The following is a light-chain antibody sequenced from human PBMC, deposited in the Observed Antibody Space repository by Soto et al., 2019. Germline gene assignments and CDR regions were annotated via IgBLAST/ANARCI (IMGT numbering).Light chain of an antibody. Sequence: DIQMTQSPPSLSASVGDRVTITCRASETITDFLNWYQLKPGKDPKLLIYSASNLQPGVPSRFSDSGYGTVLTLTLSGRQHEDSETYYCQQNFSPSVCFGAGTKVEV. V-gene: IGKV1-39*01. CDR2: SAS. J-gene: IGKJ4*01. CDR1: ETITDF. CDR3: QQNFSPSVC.